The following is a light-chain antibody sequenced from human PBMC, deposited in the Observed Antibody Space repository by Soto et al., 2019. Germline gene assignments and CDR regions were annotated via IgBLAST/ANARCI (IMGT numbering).Light chain of an antibody. CDR3: QQHINWPLT. CDR1: QTVSSS. CDR2: EAS. V-gene: IGKV3-11*01. Sequence: EIVLTQSPATLSLSPGERATLSCRASQTVSSSLAWYQQKPGQAPRLLIYEASNRATGIPARFSGSGSGADFTLTLSSLEPEDFALYYCQQHINWPLTFGGGTKVEIK. J-gene: IGKJ4*01.